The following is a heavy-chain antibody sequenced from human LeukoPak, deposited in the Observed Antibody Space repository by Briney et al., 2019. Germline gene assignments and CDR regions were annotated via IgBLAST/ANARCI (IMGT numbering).Heavy chain of an antibody. J-gene: IGHJ6*03. CDR3: ARAGYYTYYYYMDV. D-gene: IGHD3-3*01. V-gene: IGHV4-4*07. CDR2: IYTTGSA. CDR1: GGSIGTYY. Sequence: SETLSLTCTASGGSIGTYYWSWIRQPAGKGLEWIGRIYTTGSANYNPSLKSRVTISVDTSKNQFSLKLSSVTAADTAVYYCARAGYYTYYYYMDVWGKGTTVTVSS.